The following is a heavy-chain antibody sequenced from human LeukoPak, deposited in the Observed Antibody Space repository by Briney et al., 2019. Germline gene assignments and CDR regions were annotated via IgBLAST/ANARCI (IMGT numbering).Heavy chain of an antibody. CDR1: GGSISSGDYC. CDR3: ARVGLMGDYVDY. CDR2: IYYSGST. D-gene: IGHD3-10*01. V-gene: IGHV4-30-4*01. J-gene: IGHJ4*02. Sequence: SETLSLTCTVSGGSISSGDYCWSWVRQPPGKGLEWIGYIYYSGSTYYNPSLKSRVTISVDTSKNQFSLKLSSVTAADTAVYYCARVGLMGDYVDYWGQGTLVTVSS.